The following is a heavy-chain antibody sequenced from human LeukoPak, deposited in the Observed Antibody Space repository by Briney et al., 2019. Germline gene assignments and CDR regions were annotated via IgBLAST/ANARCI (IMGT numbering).Heavy chain of an antibody. CDR1: GGSISSAY. V-gene: IGHV4-59*01. D-gene: IGHD6-19*01. CDR2: IYYSGSA. J-gene: IGHJ6*03. Sequence: SETLSLTCTVSGGSISSAYWSWIRQPPGKGLEWIGNIYYSGSANYNPSLKSRVTISVDTSKNQFSLKLSSVTAADTAVYYCARDRYSSGWPYYYYMDVWGKGTTVTVSS. CDR3: ARDRYSSGWPYYYYMDV.